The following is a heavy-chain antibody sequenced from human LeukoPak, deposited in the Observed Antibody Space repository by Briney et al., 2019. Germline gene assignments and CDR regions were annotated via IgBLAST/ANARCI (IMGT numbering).Heavy chain of an antibody. CDR2: IYYSGGT. Sequence: SETLSLTCTVSGGSINYYYWMWIRQPPGKGLEWIGYIYYSGGTHYNPSLKSRVTMLVDTSKNQFSLKLTAVTAADTAVYYCAREGVMARYSYGWSSWFDPWGQGTLVTVSS. D-gene: IGHD5-18*01. CDR3: AREGVMARYSYGWSSWFDP. J-gene: IGHJ5*02. V-gene: IGHV4-59*01. CDR1: GGSINYYY.